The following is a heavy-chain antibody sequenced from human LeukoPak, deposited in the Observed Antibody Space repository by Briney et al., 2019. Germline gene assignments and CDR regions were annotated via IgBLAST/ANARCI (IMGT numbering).Heavy chain of an antibody. D-gene: IGHD6-19*01. J-gene: IGHJ4*02. CDR3: ARRSNAVAVVYYFDY. V-gene: IGHV4-34*01. Sequence: SETLSLTCAVYGGSFSGYYWSWTRQPPGKGLEWIGEINHSGSTNYNPSLKSRVTISVDTSKNQFSLKLSSVTAADTAVYYCARRSNAVAVVYYFDYWGQGTLVTVSS. CDR1: GGSFSGYY. CDR2: INHSGST.